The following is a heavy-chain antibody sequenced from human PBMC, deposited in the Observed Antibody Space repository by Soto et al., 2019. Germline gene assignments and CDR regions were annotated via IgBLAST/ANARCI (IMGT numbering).Heavy chain of an antibody. CDR1: GFTFSSYA. CDR3: ARGARGAVAGTDSCDY. CDR2: ISSNGGST. D-gene: IGHD6-19*01. J-gene: IGHJ4*02. V-gene: IGHV3-64*01. Sequence: EVQLVESGGGLVQPGGSLRLSCAASGFTFSSYAMYWVRQAPGKGLEYVSAISSNGGSTSYANSVKGRLTISRDNSKQTLYLEMGRLRAEDMAVSYCARGARGAVAGTDSCDYWGQGTLVTVSS.